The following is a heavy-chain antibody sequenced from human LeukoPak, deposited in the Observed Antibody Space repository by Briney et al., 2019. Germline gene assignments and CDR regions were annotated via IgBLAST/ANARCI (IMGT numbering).Heavy chain of an antibody. J-gene: IGHJ3*02. CDR3: AKSRLSGINDAFDI. V-gene: IGHV3-30*02. D-gene: IGHD3-3*01. CDR1: QFTFNSYG. CDR2: IRYDGSNK. Sequence: GGSLRLSCAASQFTFNSYGMHWVRQAPGKGLEWVAFIRYDGSNKYYTDSVKGRFTISRDNSKNTLYLQMNSLRAEDTAVYYCAKSRLSGINDAFDIWGQGTMVTVSS.